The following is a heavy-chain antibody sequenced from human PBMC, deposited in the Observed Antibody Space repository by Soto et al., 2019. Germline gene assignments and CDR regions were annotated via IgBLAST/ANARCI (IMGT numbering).Heavy chain of an antibody. V-gene: IGHV4-34*01. CDR3: ARGIGYCSSINCYSSRRLRFDS. Sequence: PSETLSLTSAVYGGSFSGYYWTWIRQSPEKGLEWIGEVNHSGTTYYNPSLKTRVTISVHTPKNQFSLKMSSVTAADTAVYYCARGIGYCSSINCYSSRRLRFDSWGQGTLVTVSS. CDR1: GGSFSGYY. D-gene: IGHD2-2*01. CDR2: VNHSGTT. J-gene: IGHJ4*02.